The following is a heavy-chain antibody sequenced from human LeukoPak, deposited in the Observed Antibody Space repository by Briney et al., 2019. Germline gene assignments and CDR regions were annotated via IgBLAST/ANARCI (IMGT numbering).Heavy chain of an antibody. CDR2: IKQDGGEK. CDR3: ARAFDY. Sequence: GGSQRLSCAASGFTFSSYWMSWVRQAPGKGLEWVADIKQDGGEKNYLDSVRGRFTISRDNAKNSLYLQMNSLRAEDTAVYYCARAFDYWGQGTLVTVSS. V-gene: IGHV3-7*01. CDR1: GFTFSSYW. J-gene: IGHJ4*02.